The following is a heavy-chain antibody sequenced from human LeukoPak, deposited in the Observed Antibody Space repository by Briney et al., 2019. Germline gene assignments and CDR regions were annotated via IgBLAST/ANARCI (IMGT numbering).Heavy chain of an antibody. CDR1: GFTFSTYA. CDR3: ARARYYYGSGSYSLDAFDM. CDR2: IWYDGSNK. Sequence: AGSLRLSCAASGFTFSTYAMHWVRQAPGKGLECAAAIWYDGSNKYYADSVNGRFTISRDNSKNTLYLQMNSLRAEDRAVYYCARARYYYGSGSYSLDAFDMWGQGTMVTVSS. J-gene: IGHJ3*02. D-gene: IGHD3-10*01. V-gene: IGHV3-33*01.